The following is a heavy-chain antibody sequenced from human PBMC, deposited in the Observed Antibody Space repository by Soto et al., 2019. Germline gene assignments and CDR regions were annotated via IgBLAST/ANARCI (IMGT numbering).Heavy chain of an antibody. CDR1: GFTFSSYS. Sequence: GSLRLSCAASGFTFSSYSMNWVRQAPGKGLEWVSSISGSSSYIYYADSVKGRFTISRDNAKNSLYLQMNSLRAEDTAVYYCARDGRFDPWGQGTLVTVSS. J-gene: IGHJ5*02. CDR3: ARDGRFDP. CDR2: ISGSSSYI. V-gene: IGHV3-21*01.